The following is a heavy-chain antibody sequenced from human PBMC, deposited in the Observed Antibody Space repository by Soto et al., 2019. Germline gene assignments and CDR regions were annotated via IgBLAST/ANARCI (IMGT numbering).Heavy chain of an antibody. Sequence: PGGSLRLSCSASGFTFSSFAMHWVRQAPGKGLEYVSAISTNGGSTYYADSVKGRFTISRDDSKNTLYLQMSSLRAEDTAVYYCVKDSYYDSSDYSPSLEDYWGQGTLVTVSS. CDR2: ISTNGGST. CDR1: GFTFSSFA. J-gene: IGHJ4*02. D-gene: IGHD3-22*01. CDR3: VKDSYYDSSDYSPSLEDY. V-gene: IGHV3-64D*06.